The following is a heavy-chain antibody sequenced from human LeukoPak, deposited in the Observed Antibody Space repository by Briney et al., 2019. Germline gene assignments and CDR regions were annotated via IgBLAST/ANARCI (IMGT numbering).Heavy chain of an antibody. D-gene: IGHD1-1*01. CDR2: ISGAGGST. Sequence: GGSLRLSCAASGLTFSSYAMSWVRQAPGKGLGWVSGISGAGGSTYYADSVKGRFTISRDNSKDTLYLQMNSLRAEDTAIYYCVKLRTGTATNFDYWGQGTLVTVSS. J-gene: IGHJ4*02. CDR1: GLTFSSYA. CDR3: VKLRTGTATNFDY. V-gene: IGHV3-23*01.